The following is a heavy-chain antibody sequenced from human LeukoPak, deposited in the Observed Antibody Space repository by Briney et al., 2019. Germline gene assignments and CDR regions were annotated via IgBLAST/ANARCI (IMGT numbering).Heavy chain of an antibody. CDR2: ISGSGGST. V-gene: IGHV3-23*01. CDR3: AKVPGGYYDYVWGSSRLFDY. J-gene: IGHJ4*02. Sequence: GGSLRLSCAASGFSFSSCALSWVRQAPGKGLEWVSAISGSGGSTYYADSVKGRFTISRDNSKNTLYLQMNSLRAEDTAVYYCAKVPGGYYDYVWGSSRLFDYWGQGTLVTVSS. CDR1: GFSFSSCA. D-gene: IGHD3-16*01.